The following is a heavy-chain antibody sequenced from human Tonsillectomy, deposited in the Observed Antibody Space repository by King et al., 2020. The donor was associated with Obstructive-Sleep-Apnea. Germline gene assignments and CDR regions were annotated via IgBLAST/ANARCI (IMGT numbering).Heavy chain of an antibody. CDR3: ARYPLEMEGYWYFDL. V-gene: IGHV7-4-1*02. J-gene: IGHJ2*01. D-gene: IGHD2-8*01. CDR1: GYTFTSYS. CDR2: INTNTGKS. Sequence: QLVQSGSELKKPGASVKVSCKASGYTFTSYSINWVRQAPGQGLEWMGWINTNTGKSTFAQGFTGRFVFSLDTAASTAYLQINSLKAEDTAWYYCARYPLEMEGYWYFDLWGRGTLVTVSS.